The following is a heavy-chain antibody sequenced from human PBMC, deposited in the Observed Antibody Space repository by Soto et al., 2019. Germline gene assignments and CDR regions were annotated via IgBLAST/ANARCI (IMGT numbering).Heavy chain of an antibody. CDR3: ARRGAGRDGYNYWFDP. J-gene: IGHJ5*02. CDR1: GGSISSSSYY. CDR2: IYYSGST. V-gene: IGHV4-39*01. D-gene: IGHD5-12*01. Sequence: QLQLQESGPGLVKPSETLSLTCTVSGGSISSSSYYWGWIRQPPGKGLEWIGSIYYSGSTYYNPSPTRRVTISVDTSKNQFSLKLSSVTAADTAVYYCARRGAGRDGYNYWFDPWGQGTLVTVSS.